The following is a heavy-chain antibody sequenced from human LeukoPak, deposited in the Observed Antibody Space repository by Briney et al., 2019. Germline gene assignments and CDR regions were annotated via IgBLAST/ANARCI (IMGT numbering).Heavy chain of an antibody. CDR2: ISSSGSTI. Sequence: PGGSLRLSCAASGYSFSDYDMSWIRQAPGKGLEWVSYISSSGSTIYYADSVKGRFTISRDNAKNSLYLQMNSLRAEDTAVYYCARDRTLLAARPRYFQHWGQGTLVTVSS. CDR3: ARDRTLLAARPRYFQH. D-gene: IGHD6-6*01. CDR1: GYSFSDYD. J-gene: IGHJ1*01. V-gene: IGHV3-11*04.